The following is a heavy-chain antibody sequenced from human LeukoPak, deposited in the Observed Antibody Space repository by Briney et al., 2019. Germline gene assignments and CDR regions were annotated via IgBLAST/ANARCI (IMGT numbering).Heavy chain of an antibody. CDR1: GFTFSSYA. D-gene: IGHD3-16*01. CDR2: ISYDGSSK. CDR3: AKDRGVGDPGLHYHYGMDV. Sequence: GRSLRLSCAASGFTFSSYAMHWVRQAPGKGLEWVAVISYDGSSKDYADSVKGRFTISRDNSRNTLDLQMNSLRVEDTAVYYCAKDRGVGDPGLHYHYGMDVWGQGTTVTVSS. J-gene: IGHJ6*02. V-gene: IGHV3-30*18.